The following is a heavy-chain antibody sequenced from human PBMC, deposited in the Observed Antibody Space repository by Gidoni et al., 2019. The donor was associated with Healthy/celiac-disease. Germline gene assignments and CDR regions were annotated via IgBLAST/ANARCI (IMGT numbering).Heavy chain of an antibody. D-gene: IGHD6-13*01. CDR1: GYTFTSYG. CDR3: GLRAAAHY. CDR2: SSDYNGNT. V-gene: IGHV1-18*01. J-gene: IGHJ4*02. Sequence: QVQLVQSGAEVKKPGASVKVSCKAYGYTFTSYGISWVRQAPGQGLEWMGWSSDYNGNTNYAQKLQGRVIMTTDTSTTTAYMELRSLRSDDTAVYYCGLRAAAHYWGLGTLVTVSS.